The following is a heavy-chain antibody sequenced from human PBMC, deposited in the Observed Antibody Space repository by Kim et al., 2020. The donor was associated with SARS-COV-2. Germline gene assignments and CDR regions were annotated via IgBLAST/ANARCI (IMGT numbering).Heavy chain of an antibody. V-gene: IGHV3-30*18. D-gene: IGHD2-2*01. Sequence: GGSLRLSCAASGFTFSSYGMHWVRQAPGKGLEWVALISYDGSNKYSADSVKGRFTISSDNSKNTLYLQMNSLRAEDTAVYYCAKVPGLMAAMGYYFDYWGQGTLVTVSS. CDR2: ISYDGSNK. J-gene: IGHJ4*02. CDR1: GFTFSSYG. CDR3: AKVPGLMAAMGYYFDY.